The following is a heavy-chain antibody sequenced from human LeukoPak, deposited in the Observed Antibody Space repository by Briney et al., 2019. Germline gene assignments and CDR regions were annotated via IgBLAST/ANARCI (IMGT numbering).Heavy chain of an antibody. Sequence: GGSLRLSCAASGFTFSSYWMHWVRQAPGKGLVWVSRINSDGSSTSYADSVKGRFTISRDNAKNTLYLQMNSLRAEDTAVYYCTTGRMEMRRWYYFDYWGQGTLVTVSS. CDR1: GFTFSSYW. CDR2: INSDGSST. V-gene: IGHV3-74*01. CDR3: TTGRMEMRRWYYFDY. D-gene: IGHD5-24*01. J-gene: IGHJ4*02.